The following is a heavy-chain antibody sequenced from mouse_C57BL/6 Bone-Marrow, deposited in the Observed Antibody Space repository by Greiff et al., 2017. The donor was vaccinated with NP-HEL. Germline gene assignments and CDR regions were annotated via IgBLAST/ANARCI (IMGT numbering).Heavy chain of an antibody. Sequence: EVKLQESGPGLVKPSQSLSLTCSVTGYSITSGYYWNWIRQFPGNQLEWMGYISYDGSNNYNPSLKNRISITRDTSKNQFFMKLNSVTTEDTATYYCARGRIYYYGSSPFAYWGQGTLVTVSA. V-gene: IGHV3-6*01. J-gene: IGHJ3*01. CDR3: ARGRIYYYGSSPFAY. CDR1: GYSITSGYY. CDR2: ISYDGSN. D-gene: IGHD1-1*01.